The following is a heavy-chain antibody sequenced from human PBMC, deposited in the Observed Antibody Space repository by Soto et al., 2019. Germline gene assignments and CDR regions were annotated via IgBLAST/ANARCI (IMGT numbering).Heavy chain of an antibody. J-gene: IGHJ4*02. CDR2: THGGDANT. D-gene: IGHD6-19*01. V-gene: IGHV5-51*01. Sequence: PGEFLKISCTGSGYIFSSYWIGWVRQMPVKGLEWMGITHGGDANTRYSPSFEGQVTISTDKSITTAYLPWSSLKASDTAMYYCARRGTYSSRWDYWGQGTLVTVSS. CDR1: GYIFSSYW. CDR3: ARRGTYSSRWDY.